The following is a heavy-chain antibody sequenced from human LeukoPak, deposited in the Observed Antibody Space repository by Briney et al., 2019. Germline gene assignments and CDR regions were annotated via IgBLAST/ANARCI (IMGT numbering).Heavy chain of an antibody. CDR3: AKDRRGGSYYAATLDI. D-gene: IGHD1-26*01. CDR1: GFTFSSYA. Sequence: PGGSLRLSCAASGFTFSSYAMSWVRQAPWEGLKWVSGISDSGDITYYADSVKGRFTISRDNSKNTLYVQMNSLRVEDTAVYYCAKDRRGGSYYAATLDIWGQGTMVTVSS. V-gene: IGHV3-23*01. CDR2: ISDSGDIT. J-gene: IGHJ3*02.